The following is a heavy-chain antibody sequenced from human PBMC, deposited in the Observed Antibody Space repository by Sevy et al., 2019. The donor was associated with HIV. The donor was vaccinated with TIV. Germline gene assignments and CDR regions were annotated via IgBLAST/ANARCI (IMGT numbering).Heavy chain of an antibody. Sequence: ASVKVSCKASGYTFTGYYMHWVRQAPGQGLEWMGWINPNSGGTNYAQKFQGRVTMTRDTSISTAYMELSRLRSDDTAVYYCARDDFWSGYYLYYGMDVWGQWTTVTVSS. CDR1: GYTFTGYY. D-gene: IGHD3-3*01. V-gene: IGHV1-2*02. CDR3: ARDDFWSGYYLYYGMDV. J-gene: IGHJ6*02. CDR2: INPNSGGT.